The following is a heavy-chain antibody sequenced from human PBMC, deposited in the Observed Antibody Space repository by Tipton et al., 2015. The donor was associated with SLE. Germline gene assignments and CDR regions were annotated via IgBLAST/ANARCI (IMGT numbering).Heavy chain of an antibody. Sequence: LRLSCTLSGGSISSSSYYWGWIRQPPGKGLEWIGSIYYSGSTYYNPSLKSRVTISVDTPKNQFSLKLSSVTAADTAVYYCARHSSSWYKDWFDPWGQGTLVTVSS. D-gene: IGHD6-13*01. CDR3: ARHSSSWYKDWFDP. V-gene: IGHV4-39*01. CDR1: GGSISSSSYY. J-gene: IGHJ5*02. CDR2: IYYSGST.